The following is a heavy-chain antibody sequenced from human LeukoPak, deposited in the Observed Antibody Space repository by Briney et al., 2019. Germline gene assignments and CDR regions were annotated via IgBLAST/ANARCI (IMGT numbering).Heavy chain of an antibody. CDR1: GFTASSSY. J-gene: IGHJ4*02. D-gene: IGHD5-18*01. Sequence: GGSLRLSCAASGFTASSSYMSWVRQAPGKGLEWVSVIYNGGSTYYAESVKGRFTVSRDNSKNTLYLQMNSLRDEDTAVYYCARRGDSYGDSFEYWGQGTLVTVSS. CDR3: ARRGDSYGDSFEY. CDR2: IYNGGST. V-gene: IGHV3-66*04.